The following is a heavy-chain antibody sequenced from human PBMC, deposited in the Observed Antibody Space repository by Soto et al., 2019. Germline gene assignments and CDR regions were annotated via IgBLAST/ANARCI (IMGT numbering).Heavy chain of an antibody. CDR1: GGTFSSYT. V-gene: IGHV1-69*02. D-gene: IGHD1-26*01. J-gene: IGHJ6*02. Sequence: SVKVSCKASGGTFSSYTISWVRQAPGQGLECMGRIIPILGIANYAQKFQGRVTITADKSTSTAYMELSSLRSEDTAVYYCARVDGSFFHIHYYYYYGMYFWGQGSXVTVSS. CDR3: ARVDGSFFHIHYYYYYGMYF. CDR2: IIPILGIA.